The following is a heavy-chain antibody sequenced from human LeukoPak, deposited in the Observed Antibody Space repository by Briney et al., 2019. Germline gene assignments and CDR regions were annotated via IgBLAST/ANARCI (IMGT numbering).Heavy chain of an antibody. J-gene: IGHJ4*02. CDR3: AKGPTYYYDSSGYYLDY. CDR1: GFTFSSYA. V-gene: IGHV3-23*01. CDR2: ISGSGGST. Sequence: GGSLRLSCAASGFTFSSYAMSWVRQAPGKGLEWVSGISGSGGSTYYADSVKGRFTISRDNSKNTLYLQMNSLRAEDTAVYYCAKGPTYYYDSSGYYLDYWGQGTLVTVSS. D-gene: IGHD3-22*01.